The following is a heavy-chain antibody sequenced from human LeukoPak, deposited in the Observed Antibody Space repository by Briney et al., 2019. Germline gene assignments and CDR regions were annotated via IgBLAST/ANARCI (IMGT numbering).Heavy chain of an antibody. D-gene: IGHD6-13*01. Sequence: GGSLRLSCAASGFTFSSYGMHWVRQAPGKGLEWVAVISYDGSNKYYADSVKGRFTIPRDNSKNTLYLQMNSLRAEATAVYYCAKDEGQQQLEYYFDYWGQGPLVTVSS. CDR2: ISYDGSNK. CDR1: GFTFSSYG. V-gene: IGHV3-30*18. J-gene: IGHJ4*02. CDR3: AKDEGQQQLEYYFDY.